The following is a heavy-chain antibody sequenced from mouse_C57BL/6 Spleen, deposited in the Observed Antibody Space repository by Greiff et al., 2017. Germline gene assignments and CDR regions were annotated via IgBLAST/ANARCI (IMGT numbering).Heavy chain of an antibody. Sequence: VQVVESGPGLVKPSQSLSLTCSVTGYSITSGYYWNWIRQFPGNKLEWMGYISYDGSNNYNPSLKNRISITRDTSKNQFFLKLNSVTTEDTATYYCARDPSYSNSWYFDVWGTGTTVTVSS. D-gene: IGHD2-5*01. CDR1: GYSITSGYY. V-gene: IGHV3-6*01. J-gene: IGHJ1*03. CDR2: ISYDGSN. CDR3: ARDPSYSNSWYFDV.